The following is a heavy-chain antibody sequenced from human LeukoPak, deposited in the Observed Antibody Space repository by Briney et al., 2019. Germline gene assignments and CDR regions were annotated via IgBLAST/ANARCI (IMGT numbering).Heavy chain of an antibody. V-gene: IGHV3-23*01. Sequence: GESLKISCAASGFTFSTYAMSWVRQAPGKGLEWVSTMSGSGDTTYYAESVKGRFTISRDNSKNTLYLQMNSLRAEDTAIYYCARRRQSSSNWYYFDPWAREPWSPSPQ. D-gene: IGHD6-13*01. CDR2: MSGSGDTT. CDR3: ARRRQSSSNWYYFDP. J-gene: IGHJ4*02. CDR1: GFTFSTYA.